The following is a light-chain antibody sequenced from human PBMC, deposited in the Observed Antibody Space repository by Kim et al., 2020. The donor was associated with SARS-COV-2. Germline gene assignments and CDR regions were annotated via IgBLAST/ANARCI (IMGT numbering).Light chain of an antibody. CDR1: QSISRIH. CDR2: ETS. J-gene: IGKJ1*01. Sequence: LVLTQSPGTLSLSPGERATLSCRASQSISRIHLAWYQQKPGQTPRLLIYETSSRATGVPDRFSGSGSGTDFTLTISQLEPEDYAVYYCQQYVNSQWSFGQGTKVDIK. CDR3: QQYVNSQWS. V-gene: IGKV3-20*01.